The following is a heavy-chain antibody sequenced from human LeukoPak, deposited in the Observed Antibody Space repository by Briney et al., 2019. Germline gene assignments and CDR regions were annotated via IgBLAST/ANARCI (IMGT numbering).Heavy chain of an antibody. J-gene: IGHJ4*02. Sequence: ASVKVSCKASGYTFTSYDINWVRQATGQGLEWMGWMNPNSGNTGYAQKLQGRVTMTTDTSTSTAYMELRSLRSDDTAVYYCARSPTVSSGWYTEWGQGTLVTVSS. D-gene: IGHD6-19*01. CDR1: GYTFTSYD. CDR3: ARSPTVSSGWYTE. V-gene: IGHV1-8*01. CDR2: MNPNSGNT.